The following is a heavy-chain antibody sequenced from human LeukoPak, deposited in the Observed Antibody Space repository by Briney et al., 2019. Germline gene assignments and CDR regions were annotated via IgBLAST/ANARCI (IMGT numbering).Heavy chain of an antibody. CDR1: GYTFTSYD. CDR2: MNPNSGNT. Sequence: EASVKVSCKASGYTFTSYDINWVRQATGQGLEWMGWMNPNSGNTGYAQKLQGRVTMTTDTSTSTAYMELRSLRSDDTAVYYCARDDYTPGYDSRDYWGQGTLVTVSS. CDR3: ARDDYTPGYDSRDY. J-gene: IGHJ4*02. D-gene: IGHD3-22*01. V-gene: IGHV1-8*01.